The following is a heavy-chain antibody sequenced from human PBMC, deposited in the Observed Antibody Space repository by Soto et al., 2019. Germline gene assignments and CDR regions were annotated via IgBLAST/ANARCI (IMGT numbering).Heavy chain of an antibody. CDR2: ISYDGSNK. Sequence: GGSLRLSCAASGFTFSSYAMHWVRQAPGKGLEWVAVISYDGSNKYYADSVKGRFTISRDNSKNTLYLQMNSLRAEDTAVYYCASGTPFWAQQQGHYYYYGMDVWGQGTTVTVSS. J-gene: IGHJ6*02. V-gene: IGHV3-30-3*01. CDR1: GFTFSSYA. D-gene: IGHD6-13*01. CDR3: ASGTPFWAQQQGHYYYYGMDV.